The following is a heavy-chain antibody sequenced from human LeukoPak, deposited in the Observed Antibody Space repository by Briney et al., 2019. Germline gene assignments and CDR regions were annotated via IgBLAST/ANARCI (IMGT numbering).Heavy chain of an antibody. CDR2: ISASSGTI. Sequence: GGSLRLSCAASGFTFISYSMNWVRQAPGKGLEWVSYISASSGTIYYAASVKGRFTISIDNAKNSLYLQMNSLRVEDTAVYYCARRPEFGVLYYMDVWDKGTTVTVSS. CDR3: ARRPEFGVLYYMDV. CDR1: GFTFISYS. J-gene: IGHJ6*03. D-gene: IGHD3-16*01. V-gene: IGHV3-48*01.